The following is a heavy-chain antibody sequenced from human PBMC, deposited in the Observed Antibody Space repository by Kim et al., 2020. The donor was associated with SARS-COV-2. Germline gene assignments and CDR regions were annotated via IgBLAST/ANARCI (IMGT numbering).Heavy chain of an antibody. CDR2: IWYDGSNK. Sequence: GGSLRLSCAASGFTFSSYGMHWVRQAPGKGLEWVAVIWYDGSNKYYADSVKGRFTISRDNSKNTLYLQMNSLRAEDTAVYYCARELAAAAGVSYYYYYGMDVWGQGTTVTVSS. CDR3: ARELAAAAGVSYYYYYGMDV. J-gene: IGHJ6*02. D-gene: IGHD6-13*01. V-gene: IGHV3-33*01. CDR1: GFTFSSYG.